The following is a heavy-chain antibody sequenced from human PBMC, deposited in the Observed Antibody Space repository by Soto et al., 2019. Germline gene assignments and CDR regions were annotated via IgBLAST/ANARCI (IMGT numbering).Heavy chain of an antibody. CDR1: GYTFTTHG. D-gene: IGHD3-3*01. CDR2: ISPYNGNT. Sequence: ASVKVSCKASGYTFTTHGISWVRQAPGQGLEWMGWISPYNGNTNYPQRFQDRVTMTTDTSTSTAYMELRRLRSDDTAVYYCSRDPYYDFWSGYPDPLDYWGQGTLVTVSS. CDR3: SRDPYYDFWSGYPDPLDY. J-gene: IGHJ4*02. V-gene: IGHV1-18*01.